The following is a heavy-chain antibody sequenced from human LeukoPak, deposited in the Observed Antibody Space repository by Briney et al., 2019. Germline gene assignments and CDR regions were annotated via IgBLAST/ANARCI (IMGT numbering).Heavy chain of an antibody. Sequence: GGSLRLSCAASGFTVSSNYMSWVRQAPGKGLEWVSVLYSGGSTYYTDSVKGRFIISRDNSKNTVYLQMNSLRAEDTAVYYCARRSMITFGGVLVSYYMDVWGKGTTVTISS. V-gene: IGHV3-53*01. D-gene: IGHD3-16*02. J-gene: IGHJ6*03. CDR1: GFTVSSNY. CDR2: LYSGGST. CDR3: ARRSMITFGGVLVSYYMDV.